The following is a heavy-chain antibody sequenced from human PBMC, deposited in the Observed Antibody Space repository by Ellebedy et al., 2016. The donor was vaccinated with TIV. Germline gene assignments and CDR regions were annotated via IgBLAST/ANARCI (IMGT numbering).Heavy chain of an antibody. CDR3: ARASAGLDY. D-gene: IGHD6-13*01. J-gene: IGHJ4*02. CDR1: GFTFSSHV. Sequence: PGGSLRLSCAASGFTFSSHVMHWVRQGTGKGLEWVSAIGSAGDTSYSGSVKGRFTISRENGKNSVYLQMNSLRAEDTAVYYCARASAGLDYWGQGTLVTVSS. V-gene: IGHV3-13*01. CDR2: IGSAGDT.